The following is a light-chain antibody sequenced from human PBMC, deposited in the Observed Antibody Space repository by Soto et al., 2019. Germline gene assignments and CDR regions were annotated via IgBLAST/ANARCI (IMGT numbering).Light chain of an antibody. CDR2: GAA. CDR3: QQYNYWPPT. J-gene: IGKJ1*01. Sequence: EIVMTQSPGTLSVSPGERATLSCRARQSVKSNLAWYQQKPGQSPRLLIEGAATRATGIPATFSGSGSGTEFTLTISSLQSEDFAVYYCQQYNYWPPTFGQGTKVEIQ. V-gene: IGKV3D-15*01. CDR1: QSVKSN.